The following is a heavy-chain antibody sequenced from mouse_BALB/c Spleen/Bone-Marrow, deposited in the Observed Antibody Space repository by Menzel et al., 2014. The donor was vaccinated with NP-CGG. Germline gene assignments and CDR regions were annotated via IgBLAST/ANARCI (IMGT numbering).Heavy chain of an antibody. D-gene: IGHD3-3*01. Sequence: DVMLVESGPDLVKPSQSLSLTCTVIGYSITSGYSWHWIRQFPGNNLEWMGYIHYSGSTGYNPSLKSRISITRDTSKNQFFLQLNSVTTEDTATYYCARRGDRLYAMDYWGQGTSVTVSS. CDR1: GYSITSGYS. CDR3: ARRGDRLYAMDY. J-gene: IGHJ4*01. CDR2: IHYSGST. V-gene: IGHV3-1*02.